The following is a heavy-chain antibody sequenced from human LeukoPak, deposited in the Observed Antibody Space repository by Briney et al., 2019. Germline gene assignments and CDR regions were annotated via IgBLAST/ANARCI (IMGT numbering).Heavy chain of an antibody. D-gene: IGHD1-1*01. CDR1: GFTVSSNY. Sequence: PGGSLRLSCAASGFTVSSNYMSWVRQAPGKGLEWVSVIYSGGSTYYADSVKGRFTISRDNSKNTLYLQMNSLRAEDTAVYYCARMPRGTTVFDYWGQGTLVTVSS. CDR2: IYSGGST. V-gene: IGHV3-66*01. J-gene: IGHJ4*02. CDR3: ARMPRGTTVFDY.